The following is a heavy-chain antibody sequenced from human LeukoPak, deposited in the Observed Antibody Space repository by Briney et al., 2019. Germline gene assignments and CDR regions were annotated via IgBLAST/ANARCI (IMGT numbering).Heavy chain of an antibody. CDR3: AREPPYDILTGYYPT. J-gene: IGHJ5*02. CDR2: IWYDGSSK. Sequence: GRSLRLSCAASGFTFSSYGMHWVRQAPGKGLEWVAVIWYDGSSKYYADSVKGRFTISRDNSKNTLYLQMNSLRAEDTAVYYCAREPPYDILTGYYPTWGQGTLVTVSS. D-gene: IGHD3-9*01. CDR1: GFTFSSYG. V-gene: IGHV3-33*01.